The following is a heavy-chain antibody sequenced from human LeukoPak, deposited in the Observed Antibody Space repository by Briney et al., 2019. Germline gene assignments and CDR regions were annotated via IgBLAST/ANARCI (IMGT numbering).Heavy chain of an antibody. CDR1: GFTFNSYG. J-gene: IGHJ4*02. CDR2: IWYDGSNK. CDR3: ARARTTRGFDY. V-gene: IGHV3-33*01. Sequence: GGSLRLSCAASGFTFNSYGIHWVRQAPGKGLEWVAFIWYDGSNKYYADSVKGRFTISRDNSKNTLYLQMNCLRAEDTAVYYCARARTTRGFDYWGQGTLVTVSS. D-gene: IGHD4-17*01.